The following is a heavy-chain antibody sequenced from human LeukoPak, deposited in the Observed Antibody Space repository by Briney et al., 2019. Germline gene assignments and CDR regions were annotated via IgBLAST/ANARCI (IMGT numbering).Heavy chain of an antibody. V-gene: IGHV3-23*01. CDR1: GFTFSGFA. D-gene: IGHD2-2*01. J-gene: IGHJ4*02. Sequence: GGSLRLSCAASGFTFSGFAMSWVRQAPGKGLEWVSGVSISDGTTYYADSVKGRFTISRDNSKNTLYLQMNSLRAEDTAVYYCAKSKGSTSCYDYWGQGTLVTVSS. CDR2: VSISDGTT. CDR3: AKSKGSTSCYDY.